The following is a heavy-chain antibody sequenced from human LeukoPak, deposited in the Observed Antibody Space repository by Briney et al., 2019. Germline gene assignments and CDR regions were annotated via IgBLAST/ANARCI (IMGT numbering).Heavy chain of an antibody. CDR2: IKQDGSEK. J-gene: IGHJ6*03. CDR3: ARHPWNYYYYYMDV. Sequence: GGSLRLSCAASGFTFSSYWMSWVRQAPGKGLEWVANIKQDGSEKYYVDSVKGRFTISRDNAKNSLYLQMNSLGAEDTAVYYCARHPWNYYYYYMDVWGKGTTVTVSS. V-gene: IGHV3-7*01. CDR1: GFTFSSYW.